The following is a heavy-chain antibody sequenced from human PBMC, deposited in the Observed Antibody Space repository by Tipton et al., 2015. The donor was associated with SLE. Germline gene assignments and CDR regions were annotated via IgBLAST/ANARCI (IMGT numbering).Heavy chain of an antibody. Sequence: SLRLSCAASGFTFSSHWMYWVRQAPGKGLVWVSRINEDGSITSYEDSVKGRFTISRDNSKNTVYYQLNRLRADDTAVYYCARGHGSGYYGSWFDPWGPGTLVTVSS. CDR3: ARGHGSGYYGSWFDP. CDR2: INEDGSIT. J-gene: IGHJ5*02. V-gene: IGHV3-74*01. CDR1: GFTFSSHW. D-gene: IGHD3-22*01.